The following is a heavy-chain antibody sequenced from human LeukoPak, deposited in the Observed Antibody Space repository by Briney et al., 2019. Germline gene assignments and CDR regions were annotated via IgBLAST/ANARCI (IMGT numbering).Heavy chain of an antibody. CDR2: IFSDGTTT. CDR3: ARELPREVTLDY. Sequence: GGSLRLSCVASEFDFFSYGMQWVRQAPGKGLVWVSRIFSDGTTTSYADSVKGRFTISRDNAKNTLYLQMNSLRAEDTAVYYCARELPREVTLDYWGQGTLVTVS. CDR1: EFDFFSYG. J-gene: IGHJ4*01. V-gene: IGHV3-74*01. D-gene: IGHD2-21*02.